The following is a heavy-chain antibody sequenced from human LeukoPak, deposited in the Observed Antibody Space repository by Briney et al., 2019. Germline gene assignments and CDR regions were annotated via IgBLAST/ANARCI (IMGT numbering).Heavy chain of an antibody. J-gene: IGHJ4*02. Sequence: GGSLRLSCAASGFTFSSYAMHWVRQAPGKGLEWVAVISYDGSNKYYADSVKGRFTISRDNSKNTLYLQMNSLRAEDTAVYYCARSSPTVTTIDYWGQGTLVTVSS. CDR3: ARSSPTVTTIDY. D-gene: IGHD4-17*01. CDR1: GFTFSSYA. V-gene: IGHV3-30*04. CDR2: ISYDGSNK.